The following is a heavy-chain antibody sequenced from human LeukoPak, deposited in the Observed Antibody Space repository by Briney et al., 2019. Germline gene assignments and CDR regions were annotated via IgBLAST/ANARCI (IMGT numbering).Heavy chain of an antibody. V-gene: IGHV3-23*01. CDR2: INGNGDTT. CDR1: GFTFSSCA. D-gene: IGHD3-3*01. Sequence: GGSLRLSCAASGFTFSSCAMSWVRQPPGKGLEWVSSINGNGDTTYYADSVKGRFTISRDNAKNSLYLQMNSLRAEDTAVYYCARDSSTIFVRYYYMDVWGKGTTVTVSS. CDR3: ARDSSTIFVRYYYMDV. J-gene: IGHJ6*03.